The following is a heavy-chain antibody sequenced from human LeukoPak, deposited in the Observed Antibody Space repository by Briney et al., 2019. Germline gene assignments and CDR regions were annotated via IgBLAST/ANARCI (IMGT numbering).Heavy chain of an antibody. V-gene: IGHV4-61*01. CDR3: ASTLYDSSGYYY. Sequence: SETLSLTCTVSGGSVSSGSYYWSWIRQPPGKGLEWIGYIYYSGSTNYNPSLKSRVTISVDTSKNQFSLKLSSVTAADTAVYYCASTLYDSSGYYYWGQGTLVTVSS. CDR2: IYYSGST. D-gene: IGHD3-22*01. CDR1: GGSVSSGSYY. J-gene: IGHJ4*02.